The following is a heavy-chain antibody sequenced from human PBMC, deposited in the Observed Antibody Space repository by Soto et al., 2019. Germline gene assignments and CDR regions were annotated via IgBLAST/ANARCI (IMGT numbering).Heavy chain of an antibody. J-gene: IGHJ4*02. CDR2: IWHDGMNK. CDR1: GFTFSSYG. CDR3: ARDRGSDDPIDY. D-gene: IGHD3-10*01. Sequence: QVQLVESGGGVVQPERSLTLSCAASGFTFSSYGMHWVRQAPGKGLEWVAVIWHDGMNKYYADSVRGRFTISRDNSKNTLYLQMSSLRAEDTPVYYCARDRGSDDPIDYWGQGTLVTVSS. V-gene: IGHV3-33*01.